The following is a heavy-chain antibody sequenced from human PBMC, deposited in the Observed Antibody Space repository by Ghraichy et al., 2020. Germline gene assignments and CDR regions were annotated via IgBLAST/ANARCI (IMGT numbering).Heavy chain of an antibody. Sequence: GGSLRLSCAASGFTFSSYWMSWVRQAPGKGLECVANIKQDGSEKYYVDSVKGRFTISRDNAKNSLYLQMNSLRAEDTAVYYCARDLGALNFDYWGQGTLVTVSS. J-gene: IGHJ4*02. CDR3: ARDLGALNFDY. V-gene: IGHV3-7*01. CDR1: GFTFSSYW. D-gene: IGHD1-26*01. CDR2: IKQDGSEK.